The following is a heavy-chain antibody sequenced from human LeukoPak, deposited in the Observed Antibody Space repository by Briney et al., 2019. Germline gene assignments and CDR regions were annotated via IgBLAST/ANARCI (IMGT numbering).Heavy chain of an antibody. CDR1: GFTFSSYA. Sequence: GGSRRLSCAASGFTFSSYAMSWVRQAPGKGLEWVSSITVSAGSTYYADSVKGRFTISRDNSKNTLYLQTNTLRAEDTAVYYCAKETPNYSSVDYWGQGTLVTVSS. CDR2: ITVSAGST. D-gene: IGHD6-19*01. J-gene: IGHJ4*02. V-gene: IGHV3-23*01. CDR3: AKETPNYSSVDY.